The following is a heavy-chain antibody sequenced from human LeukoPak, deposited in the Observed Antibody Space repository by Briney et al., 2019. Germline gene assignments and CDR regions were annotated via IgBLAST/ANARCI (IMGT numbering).Heavy chain of an antibody. CDR3: ARDSSFPYYYYGMDV. D-gene: IGHD3-16*02. V-gene: IGHV4-4*07. Sequence: SETLSLTCTVSGGPISSYYWSWIRQPAGKGLEWIGRICTSGSTNYNPSLKSRVTMSVDTSKNQFSLKLSSVTAADTAVYYCARDSSFPYYYYGMDVWGQGTTVTVSS. CDR1: GGPISSYY. CDR2: ICTSGST. J-gene: IGHJ6*02.